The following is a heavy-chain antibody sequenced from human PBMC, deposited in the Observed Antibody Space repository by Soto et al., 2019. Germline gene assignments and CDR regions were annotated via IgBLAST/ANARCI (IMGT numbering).Heavy chain of an antibody. D-gene: IGHD6-13*01. Sequence: WWSLRLSCSASVFTFRSFTMNWVRQAPGKGLEWVSTISSNSAYIYYTDALRGRFTISRDNAKNSLHLQMNSLRAEDTAVYYCTRDASRDSSARGWFDPWGPGTLVTVSS. J-gene: IGHJ5*02. CDR2: ISSNSAYI. CDR1: VFTFRSFT. CDR3: TRDASRDSSARGWFDP. V-gene: IGHV3-21*01.